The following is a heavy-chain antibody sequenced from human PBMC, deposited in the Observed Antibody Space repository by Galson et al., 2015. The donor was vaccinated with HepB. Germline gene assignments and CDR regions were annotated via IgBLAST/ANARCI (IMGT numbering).Heavy chain of an antibody. J-gene: IGHJ4*02. CDR3: AKRSASGAYYDS. D-gene: IGHD3-10*01. CDR2: ITASGGDT. CDR1: GFTFNNYG. V-gene: IGHV3-23*01. Sequence: SLRLSCAASGFTFNNYGMAWVRQAPGKGPEWVSTITASGGDTFYAGSVKGRFTTSRDNSKNMFFLQMNSLRADDSAEYYCAKRSASGAYYDSWGQGTLVPVSS.